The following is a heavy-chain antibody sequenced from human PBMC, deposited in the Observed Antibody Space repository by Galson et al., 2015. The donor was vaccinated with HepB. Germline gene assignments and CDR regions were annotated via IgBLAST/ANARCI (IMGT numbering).Heavy chain of an antibody. V-gene: IGHV6-1*01. CDR1: GDSVSSNSAA. CDR3: ARAGAGYSSSWPFDY. J-gene: IGHJ4*02. CDR2: TYYRSKWYN. D-gene: IGHD6-13*01. Sequence: CAISGDSVSSNSAAWNWLRQSPSRGLEWLGRTYYRSKWYNDYAVSVKSRITINPDTSKNQFSLQLNFVTPEDTAVYYCARAGAGYSSSWPFDYWGQGTLVTVSS.